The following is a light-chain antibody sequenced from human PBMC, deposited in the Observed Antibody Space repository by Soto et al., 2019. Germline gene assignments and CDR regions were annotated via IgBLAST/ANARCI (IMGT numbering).Light chain of an antibody. J-gene: IGKJ1*01. V-gene: IGKV1-5*01. CDR3: QQYYDYPWM. CDR1: QSVSIW. CDR2: EAS. Sequence: DIHMTQSPATLSASVGDRVAITCRASQSVSIWLAWYQQKPGNAPRLLIYEASSLKSGVPSRFSGSGSGTEFTLTISSLQPGDFATYYCQQYYDYPWMFGQGTKVEIK.